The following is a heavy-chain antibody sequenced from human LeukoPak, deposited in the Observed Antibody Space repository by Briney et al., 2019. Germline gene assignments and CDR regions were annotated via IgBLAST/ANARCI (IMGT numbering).Heavy chain of an antibody. V-gene: IGHV1-69*01. CDR1: GGTFSSYA. CDR2: IIPIFGTA. CDR3: ARASGPYSGSYHAEYFQH. Sequence: ASVKVSCKASGGTFSSYAISWVRQAPGQGLEWMGGIIPIFGTANYAQKFQGRVTITADESTSTAYVELSSLRSEDTAVYYCARASGPYSGSYHAEYFQHWGQGTLVTVSS. J-gene: IGHJ1*01. D-gene: IGHD1-26*01.